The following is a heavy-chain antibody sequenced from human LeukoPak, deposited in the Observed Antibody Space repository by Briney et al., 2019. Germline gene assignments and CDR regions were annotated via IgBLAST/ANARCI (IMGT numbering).Heavy chain of an antibody. V-gene: IGHV4-34*01. CDR3: AREMATINRGFDY. J-gene: IGHJ4*02. CDR2: INHSGST. D-gene: IGHD5-24*01. CDR1: GGSFSGYY. Sequence: SETLSLTCAVYGGSFSGYYWSWIRQPPGKGVEWIGEINHSGSTNYNPSLKSRVTISVDTSKNQFSLKLSSVTAADTAVYYCAREMATINRGFDYWGQGTLVTVSS.